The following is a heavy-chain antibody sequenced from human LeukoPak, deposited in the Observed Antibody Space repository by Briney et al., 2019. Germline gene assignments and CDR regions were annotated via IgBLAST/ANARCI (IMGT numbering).Heavy chain of an antibody. CDR3: ARVPDAFDY. V-gene: IGHV3-74*01. J-gene: IGHJ4*02. CDR2: INNGGSST. CDR1: GFSISDYW. Sequence: PGGSLRLSCAASGFSISDYWMHWVRQAPGKGLVWVSRINNGGSSTGYVDSVKGRFTISRDNAKNTLYLQMNSLRAEDTAVYYCARVPDAFDYWGQGTLVTVSS.